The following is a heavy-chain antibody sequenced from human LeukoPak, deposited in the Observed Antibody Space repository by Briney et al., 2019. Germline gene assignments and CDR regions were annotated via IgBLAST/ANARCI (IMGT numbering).Heavy chain of an antibody. Sequence: SETLSLTCTVSGGSISSGGYYWSWIRQHPGKGLEWIGYIYYSGSTYYNPSLKSRVTISVDTSKNQFSLKLSSVTAADTAVYYCARKYYYDSSPLDYWGQGTLVTVSS. J-gene: IGHJ4*02. D-gene: IGHD3-22*01. CDR1: GGSISSGGYY. CDR2: IYYSGST. CDR3: ARKYYYDSSPLDY. V-gene: IGHV4-31*03.